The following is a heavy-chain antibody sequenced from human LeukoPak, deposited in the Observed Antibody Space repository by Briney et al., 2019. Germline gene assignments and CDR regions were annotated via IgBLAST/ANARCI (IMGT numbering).Heavy chain of an antibody. CDR1: GFTFSSYA. V-gene: IGHV3-23*01. CDR2: ISGSGGST. J-gene: IGHJ4*02. CDR3: AKSYRYCSSTSCYTGLSFDY. Sequence: PGGSLRLSCAASGFTFSSYAMSWVRQAPGKGLEWVSAISGSGGSTYYADSVKGRFTISRDNSKNTLYLQMNSLRAEDTAVYYCAKSYRYCSSTSCYTGLSFDYWGQGTLVTVSS. D-gene: IGHD2-2*02.